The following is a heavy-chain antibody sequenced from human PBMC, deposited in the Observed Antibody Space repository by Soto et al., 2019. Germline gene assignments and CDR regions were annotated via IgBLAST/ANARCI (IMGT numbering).Heavy chain of an antibody. V-gene: IGHV3-33*01. J-gene: IGHJ4*02. CDR3: XXXXXXXDY. CDR2: ILYDGSNK. CDR1: GFTFSNYG. Sequence: QVQLVESGGDVVQPGRSLRLSCAASGFTFSNYGMHWARQAPGKGLEWVAAILYDGSNKYYADSVKGRFTISRDNSKNTXXLXXXXXXXXXXXXXXXXXXXXXXDYXGQGTLVTVSS.